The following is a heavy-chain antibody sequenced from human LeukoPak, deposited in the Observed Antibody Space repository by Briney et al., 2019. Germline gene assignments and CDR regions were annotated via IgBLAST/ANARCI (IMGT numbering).Heavy chain of an antibody. J-gene: IGHJ3*02. CDR1: GFTFDDYA. CDR2: ISWNSGSI. Sequence: PGGSLRLSCAASGFTFDDYAMHWVRQAPGKGLEWVSGISWNSGSIGYADSVKGRFTISRDNAKNSLYLQMNSLRAEDMALYYCAKDIGRLWYDQNAFDIWGQGTMVTVSS. CDR3: AKDIGRLWYDQNAFDI. V-gene: IGHV3-9*03. D-gene: IGHD3-10*01.